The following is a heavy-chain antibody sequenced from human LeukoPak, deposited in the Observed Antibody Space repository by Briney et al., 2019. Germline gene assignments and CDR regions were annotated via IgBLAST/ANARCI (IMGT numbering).Heavy chain of an antibody. CDR3: ARTHGGYVSFDY. CDR1: GGSFSGYY. D-gene: IGHD5-12*01. J-gene: IGHJ4*02. V-gene: IGHV4-34*01. CDR2: INHSGST. Sequence: SETLSLTCAVYGGSFSGYYWSWIRQPPGKGLEWIGEINHSGSTNYNPSLKRGVTISVEEYKKKFSLKLSSVTAADTGLYYCARTHGGYVSFDYWGQGTLVTVSS.